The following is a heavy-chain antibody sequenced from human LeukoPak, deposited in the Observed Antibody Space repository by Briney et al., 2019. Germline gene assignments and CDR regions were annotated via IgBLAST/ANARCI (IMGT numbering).Heavy chain of an antibody. CDR2: IYHSGST. D-gene: IGHD6-13*01. CDR1: GGSISSGGYS. J-gene: IGHJ2*01. CDR3: ARDSRSSWQVRYFDL. V-gene: IGHV4-30-2*01. Sequence: SETLSLNCAVSGGSISSGGYSWSWIRQPPGKGLEWIGYIYHSGSTYYNPSLKSRVTISVDRSKNQFSLKLSSVTAADTAVYYCARDSRSSWQVRYFDLWGRGTLVTVSS.